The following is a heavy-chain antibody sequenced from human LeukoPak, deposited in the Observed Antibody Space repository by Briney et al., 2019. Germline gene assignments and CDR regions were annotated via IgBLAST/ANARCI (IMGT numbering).Heavy chain of an antibody. CDR1: GYTFTSYD. V-gene: IGHV1-8*01. Sequence: ASVKVSCKASGYTFTSYDINWVRQATGQGLEWMGWMNPNSGNTGYAQKFQGRVTMTRNTSISTAYMELSSLRSEDTAVYYCARDDPLEGYSSSWWGQGTLVTVSS. D-gene: IGHD6-6*01. CDR3: ARDDPLEGYSSSW. J-gene: IGHJ4*02. CDR2: MNPNSGNT.